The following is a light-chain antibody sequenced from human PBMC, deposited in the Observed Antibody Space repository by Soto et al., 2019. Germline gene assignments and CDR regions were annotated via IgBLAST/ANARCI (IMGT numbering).Light chain of an antibody. CDR1: NSNIGAGYD. CDR3: QSYDSSLSGYV. Sequence: QSVLTQTPSVSGAPGQSVTMSCGGSNSNIGAGYDVHWYKQVPGTAPKLLIYGNVNRPAGVLDRFSGSKSGASASLAITELQAEDEADYFCQSYDSSLSGYVFGTGTKLTVL. V-gene: IGLV1-40*01. J-gene: IGLJ1*01. CDR2: GNV.